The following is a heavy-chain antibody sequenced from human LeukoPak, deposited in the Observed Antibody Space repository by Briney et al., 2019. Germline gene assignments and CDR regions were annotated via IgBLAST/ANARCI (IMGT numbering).Heavy chain of an antibody. Sequence: GGSLRLSCAASGFTFSSNGMHWVRQAPGKGLEWVGVIWYDGSNKYYADSVKGRFTISRDNSKNTLYLQMNSLRDEDTAVYYCARPYYSNYYYYGIDVWGQGTTVTVSS. CDR1: GFTFSSNG. V-gene: IGHV3-33*01. D-gene: IGHD4-11*01. CDR2: IWYDGSNK. CDR3: ARPYYSNYYYYGIDV. J-gene: IGHJ6*02.